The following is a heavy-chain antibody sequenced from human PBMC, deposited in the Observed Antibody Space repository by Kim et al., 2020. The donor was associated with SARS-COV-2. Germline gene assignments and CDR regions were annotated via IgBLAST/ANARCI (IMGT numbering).Heavy chain of an antibody. J-gene: IGHJ6*02. CDR2: TT. V-gene: IGHV3-15*01. CDR3: TTDGRGGMDV. Sequence: TTDYAAPVQGRFTISREESKNTLYLQMNSLKTEDTAVYYCTTDGRGGMDVWGQGTTVTVSS.